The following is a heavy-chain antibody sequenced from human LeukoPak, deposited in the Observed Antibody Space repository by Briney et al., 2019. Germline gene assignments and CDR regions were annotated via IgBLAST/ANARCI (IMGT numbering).Heavy chain of an antibody. D-gene: IGHD6-19*01. J-gene: IGHJ4*02. V-gene: IGHV3-23*01. Sequence: GGSLRLSCAASGFTFSSYAMSWVRQAPGKGLEWVSAISGSGGSTYHADSVKGRFTISRDNSKNTLYLQMNSLRAEDTAVYYCACYSSGWYRSGYDYWGQGTLVTVSS. CDR2: ISGSGGST. CDR1: GFTFSSYA. CDR3: ACYSSGWYRSGYDY.